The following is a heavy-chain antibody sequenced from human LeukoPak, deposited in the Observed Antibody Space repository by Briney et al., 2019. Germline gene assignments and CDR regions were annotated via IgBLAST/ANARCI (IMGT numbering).Heavy chain of an antibody. J-gene: IGHJ4*02. CDR3: ARGHGNSEGGYFDF. D-gene: IGHD4-23*01. V-gene: IGHV3-74*01. Sequence: GGSLRLSCAASGFTFSSYWMHWVRQAPGKGLVWVSRINSDGSSTSYADSVKGRFTISRDNAKNTLYLQMNSLRAEDTAVYYCARGHGNSEGGYFDFWGQGTLVTVSS. CDR1: GFTFSSYW. CDR2: INSDGSST.